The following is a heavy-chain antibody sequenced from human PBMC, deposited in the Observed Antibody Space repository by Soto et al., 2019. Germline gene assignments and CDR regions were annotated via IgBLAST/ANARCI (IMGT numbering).Heavy chain of an antibody. CDR2: IYTSGST. J-gene: IGHJ3*02. CDR3: ATPSATNDAFDI. V-gene: IGHV4-4*07. Sequence: QVQLQESGPGLVKPSETRSLTCTVSGGSISSYYWSGIRQPAGKGLEWIGRIYTSGSTNYNPSLKSRVTMSVDTSKNQFSLRLSSVTAADTAVYYCATPSATNDAFDICGQGTMVTVSS. CDR1: GGSISSYY. D-gene: IGHD1-26*01.